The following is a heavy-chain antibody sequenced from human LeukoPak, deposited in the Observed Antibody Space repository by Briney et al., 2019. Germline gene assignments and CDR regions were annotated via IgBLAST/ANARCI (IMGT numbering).Heavy chain of an antibody. D-gene: IGHD3-10*01. CDR1: GFTFSSYA. CDR2: ISGSGGST. J-gene: IGHJ4*02. CDR3: AKDPRRLWFGELNSYFDY. Sequence: QSGGSLRLSCAASGFTFSSYAMSWVRQAPEKGLEWVSAISGSGGSTYYADSVKGRFTISRDNSKNTLYLQMNSLRAEDTAVYYCAKDPRRLWFGELNSYFDYWGQGTLVTVSS. V-gene: IGHV3-23*01.